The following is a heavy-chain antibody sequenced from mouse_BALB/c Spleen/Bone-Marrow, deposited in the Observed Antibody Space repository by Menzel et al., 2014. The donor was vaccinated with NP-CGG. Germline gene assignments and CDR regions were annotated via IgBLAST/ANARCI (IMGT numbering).Heavy chain of an antibody. D-gene: IGHD6-1*01. J-gene: IGHJ2*01. CDR3: ARRGRIAEALGY. V-gene: IGHV1-14*01. CDR1: GYTFTSYV. CDR2: INPYNDGT. Sequence: LMESGDDLVKPGASVKMSCKASGYTFTSYVMHWVKQKPGQGLEWIGYINPYNDGTKYNEKFKGKATLTSDKSSSTAYMELSSLTSEDSAVYYCARRGRIAEALGYWGQGTTLTVSS.